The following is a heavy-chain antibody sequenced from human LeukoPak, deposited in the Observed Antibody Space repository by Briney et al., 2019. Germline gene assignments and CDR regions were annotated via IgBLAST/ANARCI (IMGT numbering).Heavy chain of an antibody. J-gene: IGHJ4*02. CDR3: ARSRSGSYLIANVYYFDY. CDR2: IYTSGST. V-gene: IGHV4-4*07. D-gene: IGHD1-26*01. CDR1: GGSISSYY. Sequence: SETLSLTCTVSGGSISSYYWSWIRQPAGKGLEGIGRIYTSGSTNYNPSLKSRVTMSVDTSKKQFSLKLSSVTAADTAVYYCARSRSGSYLIANVYYFDYWGQGTLVTVSS.